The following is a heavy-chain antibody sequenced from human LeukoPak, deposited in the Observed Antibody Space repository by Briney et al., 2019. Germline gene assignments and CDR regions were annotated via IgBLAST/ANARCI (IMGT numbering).Heavy chain of an antibody. CDR1: GFTFSDYY. Sequence: PGGSLRLSCAASGFTFSDYYMSWIRQAPGKGLEWVANIKEDETEKHYVESVKGRFTISRDNTKNSLSLQMNSLRADDTAVYHCARDVLGALDYWSQGTLVTVSS. CDR2: IKEDETEK. J-gene: IGHJ4*02. D-gene: IGHD1-26*01. V-gene: IGHV3-7*01. CDR3: ARDVLGALDY.